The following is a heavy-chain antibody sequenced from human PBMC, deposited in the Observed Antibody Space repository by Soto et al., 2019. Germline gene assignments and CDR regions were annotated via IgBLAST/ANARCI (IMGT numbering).Heavy chain of an antibody. CDR3: ARSYYYDSSGYYRSFSQH. Sequence: QVQLVESGGGVVQPGRSLRLSCAASGFTFSSYGMHWVRQAPGKGLEWVAVIWYDGSNKYYADSVKGRFTISRDNSKNTLYLQMTCLGAEQTAVYSCARSYYYDSSGYYRSFSQHWGQGTLVTVSP. J-gene: IGHJ1*01. D-gene: IGHD3-22*01. CDR1: GFTFSSYG. CDR2: IWYDGSNK. V-gene: IGHV3-33*01.